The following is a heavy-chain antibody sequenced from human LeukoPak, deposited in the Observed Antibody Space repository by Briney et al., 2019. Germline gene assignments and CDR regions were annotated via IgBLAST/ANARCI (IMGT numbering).Heavy chain of an antibody. CDR2: ISWNSGSI. J-gene: IGHJ4*02. CDR3: GRVTRYYYDSSGYPKH. V-gene: IGHV3-9*01. CDR1: GFTFDDYA. Sequence: GGSLRLSCAASGFTFDDYAMHWVRQAPGKGLEWVSGISWNSGSIGYADSVKGRFTISRDNSKNTLYLQMNSLRAEDTAVYYCGRVTRYYYDSSGYPKHWGQGTLVTVSS. D-gene: IGHD3-22*01.